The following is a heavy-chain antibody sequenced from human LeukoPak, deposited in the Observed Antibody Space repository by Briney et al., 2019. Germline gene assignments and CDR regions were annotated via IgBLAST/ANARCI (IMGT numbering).Heavy chain of an antibody. CDR2: INPNSGGT. D-gene: IGHD3-22*01. CDR1: GYTFTSYY. V-gene: IGHV1-2*04. CDR3: ARARDHYYDSSGYSPQGWFDP. J-gene: IGHJ5*02. Sequence: ASVKVSCKASGYTFTSYYMHWVRQAPGQGLEWMGWINPNSGGTNYAQKFQGWVTMTRDTSISTAYMELSRLRSDDTAVYYCARARDHYYDSSGYSPQGWFDPWGQGTLVTVSS.